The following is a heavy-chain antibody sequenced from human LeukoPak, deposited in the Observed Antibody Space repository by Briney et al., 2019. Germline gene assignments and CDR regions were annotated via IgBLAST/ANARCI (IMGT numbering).Heavy chain of an antibody. CDR1: GGSFRGYY. D-gene: IGHD2-15*01. Sequence: SETLSLTCAVYGGSFRGYYWSWIRQPPGKGLEWIGEINHSGSTNYNPSLKSRVTISVDTSKNQFSLKLSSVTAADTAVYYCANIGYCSGGSCHRYGMDVWGKGTTVTVSS. CDR2: INHSGST. J-gene: IGHJ6*04. V-gene: IGHV4-34*01. CDR3: ANIGYCSGGSCHRYGMDV.